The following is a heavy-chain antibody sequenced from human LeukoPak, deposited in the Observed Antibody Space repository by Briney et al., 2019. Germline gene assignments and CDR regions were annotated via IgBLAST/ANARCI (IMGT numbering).Heavy chain of an antibody. J-gene: IGHJ6*02. CDR3: AGERAGGQNYFYYGMDV. CDR2: ISYDGSNK. D-gene: IGHD3-16*01. V-gene: IGHV3-30-3*01. Sequence: GGSLRLSCAASGFTFSSYAMHWVRQAPGKGLEWVAVISYDGSNKYYADSVKGRFTISRDNSKNTLYLQMNSLRAEDTAVYYCAGERAGGQNYFYYGMDVWGQGTTVTVSS. CDR1: GFTFSSYA.